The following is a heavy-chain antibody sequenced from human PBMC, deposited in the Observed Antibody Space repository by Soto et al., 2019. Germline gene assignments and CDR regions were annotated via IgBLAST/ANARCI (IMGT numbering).Heavy chain of an antibody. J-gene: IGHJ6*02. V-gene: IGHV3-74*01. CDR1: GVTFNSYW. CDR2: LHGDGTTT. CDR3: ARGRPGHYAVDV. Sequence: EVQLVESGGGLVQPGGSLRLSCAASGVTFNSYWMHWVRQAPGTGLVWVSRLHGDGTTTYYAASVKGRFAIYRDNAKNTLYLQMNSLRDDDTAVYFCARGRPGHYAVDVWGQGTTVTVSS.